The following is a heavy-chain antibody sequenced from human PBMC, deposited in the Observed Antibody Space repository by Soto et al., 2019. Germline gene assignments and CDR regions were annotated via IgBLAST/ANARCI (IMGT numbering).Heavy chain of an antibody. V-gene: IGHV4-31*03. Sequence: QVQLQESGPGLVKPSQTLSLTCTVSGGSINSGGYCWSWTRQHPGKGLDWIGSMSNGGSTSYNASLKIRVTKSVDTSKLQFSLVLAAVTAADSAAYYCSRGILSWGQGALVTVSS. CDR1: GGSINSGGYC. D-gene: IGHD5-18*01. J-gene: IGHJ5*02. CDR3: SRGILS. CDR2: MSNGGST.